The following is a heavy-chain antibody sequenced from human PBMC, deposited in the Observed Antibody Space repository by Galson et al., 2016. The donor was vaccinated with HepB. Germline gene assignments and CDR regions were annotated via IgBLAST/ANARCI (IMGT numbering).Heavy chain of an antibody. J-gene: IGHJ6*02. V-gene: IGHV1-3*01. D-gene: IGHD5-18*01. CDR2: INAANANT. Sequence: SVKVSCKASGYTFMTYPVHWVRQAPGQRLEWMGWINAANANTKYSRNFQGRVTFSKDTSASTAHMELSGLRSEDTAVYYCATDKALVTSVGKYNGMDVGGQGTTVIVSS. CDR3: ATDKALVTSVGKYNGMDV. CDR1: GYTFMTYP.